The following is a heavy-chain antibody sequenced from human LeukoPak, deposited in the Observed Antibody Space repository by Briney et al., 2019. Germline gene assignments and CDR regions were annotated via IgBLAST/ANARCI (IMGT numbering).Heavy chain of an antibody. J-gene: IGHJ4*02. CDR3: ARDGYFDY. Sequence: ASVKVSCKASGYTLTSYGISWVRQAPGQGLEWMGWISGNNDNTNYAQKIQGRVTMTTDTSTSTAYMELRSLRSDDTAVYYCARDGYFDYWGQGTLVTVSS. V-gene: IGHV1-18*01. CDR2: ISGNNDNT. CDR1: GYTLTSYG.